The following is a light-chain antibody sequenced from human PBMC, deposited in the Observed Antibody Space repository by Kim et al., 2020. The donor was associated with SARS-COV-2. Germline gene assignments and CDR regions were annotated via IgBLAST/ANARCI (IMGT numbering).Light chain of an antibody. Sequence: PGEGAILACRASQSIGISLGWYQHKPGQAPRLLIYDAAIRAAGIPDRFSGGGSGTDFTLAIGSLEPEDFAVYYCQQRNNWPPAVTFGGGTKVDIK. V-gene: IGKV3-11*01. CDR2: DAA. J-gene: IGKJ4*01. CDR1: QSIGIS. CDR3: QQRNNWPPAVT.